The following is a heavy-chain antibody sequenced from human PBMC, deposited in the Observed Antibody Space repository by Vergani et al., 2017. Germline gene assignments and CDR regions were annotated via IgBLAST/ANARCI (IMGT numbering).Heavy chain of an antibody. J-gene: IGHJ4*02. D-gene: IGHD3-22*01. CDR1: GGSISSSSYY. Sequence: QLQLQESGPGLVKPSETLSLTCTVSGGSISSSSYYWGWIRQPPGKGLEWIGSIYYCGSTYYNPSLKSRVTISVDTSKNQFSLKLSSVTAADTAVYYCARDVDSSGYFFYWGQGTLVTVSS. V-gene: IGHV4-39*07. CDR2: IYYCGST. CDR3: ARDVDSSGYFFY.